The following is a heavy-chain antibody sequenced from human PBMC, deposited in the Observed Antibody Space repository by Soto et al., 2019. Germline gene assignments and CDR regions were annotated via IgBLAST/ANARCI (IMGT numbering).Heavy chain of an antibody. CDR3: VKERSSAWYGGGY. J-gene: IGHJ4*02. Sequence: EVQLLESGGGLVQPGGSLRLSCAASGFTFSNYAMSWVRQAPGRGLEWVSAVGGSGGSIYYVDSVKGRFTISRDNSKNTLFLQMNSLRAEDTAIDYGVKERSSAWYGGGYGGQGTLVTVSS. CDR2: VGGSGGSI. V-gene: IGHV3-23*01. D-gene: IGHD6-19*01. CDR1: GFTFSNYA.